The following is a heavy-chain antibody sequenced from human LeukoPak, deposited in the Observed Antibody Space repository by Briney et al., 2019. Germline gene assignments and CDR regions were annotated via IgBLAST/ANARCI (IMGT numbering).Heavy chain of an antibody. D-gene: IGHD1-26*01. Sequence: GRSLRLSCAASGFTFSSYGMHWVRQAPGKGLEWVAVISYDGSNKYYADSVKGRFTISRDNSKNTLYLQMNSLRAEDTAVYYCAERWSGSYSLANDYWGQGTLVTVSS. CDR1: GFTFSSYG. J-gene: IGHJ4*02. CDR3: AERWSGSYSLANDY. V-gene: IGHV3-30*18. CDR2: ISYDGSNK.